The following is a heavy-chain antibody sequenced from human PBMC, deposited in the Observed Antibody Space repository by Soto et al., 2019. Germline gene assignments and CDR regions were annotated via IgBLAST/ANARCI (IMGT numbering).Heavy chain of an antibody. D-gene: IGHD3-10*01. V-gene: IGHV4-61*01. CDR2: INHSGST. CDR3: ARAHRNYYGSGSYSRYGMDV. Sequence: QVQLQESGPGLVKPSETLSLTCTVSGGSVSSGRFYWSWIRQPPGKGLEWIGEINHSGSTNYNPSLKSRVTISVDTSKNQFSLKLSSVTAADTAVYYCARAHRNYYGSGSYSRYGMDVWGQGTTVTVSS. CDR1: GGSVSSGRFY. J-gene: IGHJ6*02.